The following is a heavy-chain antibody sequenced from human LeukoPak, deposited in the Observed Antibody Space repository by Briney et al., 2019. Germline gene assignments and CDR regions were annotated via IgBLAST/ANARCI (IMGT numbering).Heavy chain of an antibody. CDR3: ARQGFDSGFDY. CDR2: LFSGGDT. J-gene: IGHJ4*01. D-gene: IGHD2-21*01. Sequence: GGSLRLSCTASGFSFSRYYMSWVRQAPGKGLEGISVLFSGGDTYYADSVKDRFGVSRDSSSETLFLQMNSLRVDDTAVYYCARQGFDSGFDYWGHGTTVTVSS. CDR1: GFSFSRYY. V-gene: IGHV3-66*04.